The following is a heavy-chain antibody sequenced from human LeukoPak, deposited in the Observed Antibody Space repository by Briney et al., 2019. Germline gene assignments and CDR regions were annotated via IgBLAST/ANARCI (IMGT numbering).Heavy chain of an antibody. CDR2: INPSGGST. CDR3: ARDRYYDSSGYYVFDY. J-gene: IGHJ4*02. CDR1: GYTFTSYY. Sequence: ASVKVSCKASGYTFTSYYMHWVRQAPGQGLEWMGLINPSGGSTSYAQKFQGRVTMTRDMSTSTVYMELSSLRSEDTAVYYCARDRYYDSSGYYVFDYWGQGTLVTVSS. V-gene: IGHV1-46*01. D-gene: IGHD3-22*01.